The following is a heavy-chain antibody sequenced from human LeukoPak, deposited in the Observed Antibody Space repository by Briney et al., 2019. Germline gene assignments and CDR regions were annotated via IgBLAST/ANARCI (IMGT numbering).Heavy chain of an antibody. Sequence: SETLSLTCAVYGGSFSGYYWSWIRQPPGKGLEWIGEINHSGSTNYNPSLKSRVTMSVDTSKNQFSLKLSSVTAADTAVYYCARDYDSSGYYWDYFDYWGQGTLVTVSS. CDR3: ARDYDSSGYYWDYFDY. J-gene: IGHJ4*02. CDR2: INHSGST. V-gene: IGHV4-34*01. D-gene: IGHD3-22*01. CDR1: GGSFSGYY.